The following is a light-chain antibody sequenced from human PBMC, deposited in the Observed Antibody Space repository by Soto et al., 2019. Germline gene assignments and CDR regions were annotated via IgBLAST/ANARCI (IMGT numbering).Light chain of an antibody. CDR3: QQCSNWIT. CDR2: DAS. CDR1: QIIMRKY. V-gene: IGKV3D-20*02. Sequence: LTVSAVTVSLYKGERATLSCRASQIIMRKYLAWYQQRFGQAPRLLIYDASRRATGIPDRFSGSGSGTDFTLIIISIEPEDFAVYYRQQCSNWITFGQG. J-gene: IGKJ5*01.